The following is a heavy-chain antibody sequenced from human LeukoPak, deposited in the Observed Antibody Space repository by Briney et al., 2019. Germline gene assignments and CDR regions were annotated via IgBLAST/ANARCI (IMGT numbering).Heavy chain of an antibody. CDR2: INHSAST. CDR1: GGSFSGYY. Sequence: SETLSLTCTVYGGSFSGYYWSWIRQPPGKGLEWIGEINHSASTNYNPSRKSRVTISVDTSKNQFSLKLSSVTAADTAVYYCARSLGVYGPDWFDPWGQGTLVTVSS. D-gene: IGHD3-16*01. J-gene: IGHJ5*02. V-gene: IGHV4-34*01. CDR3: ARSLGVYGPDWFDP.